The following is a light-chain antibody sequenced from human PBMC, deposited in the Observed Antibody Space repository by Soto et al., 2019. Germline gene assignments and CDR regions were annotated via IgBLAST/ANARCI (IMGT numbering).Light chain of an antibody. CDR1: QSVGRS. V-gene: IGKV3-11*01. CDR2: DAS. J-gene: IGKJ4*01. Sequence: EIVLTQSPATLSLSPGEKSALAGLAIQSVGRSLAWYQQKPGQAPRLLINDASNRATGIPARFGGSGSGTDFTLTISSLEPEDFAVYYCQQRNAWPLTFGGGTKVDIK. CDR3: QQRNAWPLT.